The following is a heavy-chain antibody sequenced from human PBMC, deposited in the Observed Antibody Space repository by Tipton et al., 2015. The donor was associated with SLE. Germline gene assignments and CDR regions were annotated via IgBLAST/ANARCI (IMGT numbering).Heavy chain of an antibody. J-gene: IGHJ4*02. CDR3: AKGEGQGDWSLYPQFDY. D-gene: IGHD3-9*01. CDR1: GFIVSRKY. V-gene: IGHV3-53*05. CDR2: IDHDGST. Sequence: SLRLSCVESGFIVSRKYMIWVRQAPGKALECVSVIDHDGSTNYADSVKGRFTISRDKSRNTLYLQMNSLRPEDTAVYYCAKGEGQGDWSLYPQFDYWGQGNLVTVSS.